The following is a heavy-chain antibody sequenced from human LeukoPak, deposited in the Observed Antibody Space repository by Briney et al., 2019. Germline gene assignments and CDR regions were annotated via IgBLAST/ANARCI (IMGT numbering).Heavy chain of an antibody. CDR2: ISSSSSYI. Sequence: PGGSLRLSCAASGFTFSSYSMNWVRQAPGKGLEWVSSISSSSSYIYYADSVKGRFTISRDNAKNSLYLQMNSLRAEDTAVYYCARDRGVVVVAATYYYYGMDVWGQGTTVTVSS. J-gene: IGHJ6*02. V-gene: IGHV3-21*01. CDR1: GFTFSSYS. CDR3: ARDRGVVVVAATYYYYGMDV. D-gene: IGHD2-15*01.